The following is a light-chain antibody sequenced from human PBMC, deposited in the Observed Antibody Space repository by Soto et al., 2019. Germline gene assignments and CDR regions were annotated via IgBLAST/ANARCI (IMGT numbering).Light chain of an antibody. Sequence: EIVMTQSPATPSVSPGERATLSCRASQSVNSNLAWYQQKPGHSPRLLIYGASTRVTGIPARFSGSGSGTEFTLTISSLQSEDFASYYCQQHNSWPPVFGQGTKLEIK. J-gene: IGKJ2*01. V-gene: IGKV3-15*01. CDR3: QQHNSWPPV. CDR1: QSVNSN. CDR2: GAS.